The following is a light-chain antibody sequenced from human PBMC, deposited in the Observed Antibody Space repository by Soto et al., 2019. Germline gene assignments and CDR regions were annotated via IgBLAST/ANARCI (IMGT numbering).Light chain of an antibody. Sequence: EFVLTQSPATLSLSPGERATLSCRASQSVSSYLAWYQQELGQAPRVLIYDASSRATGIPDRFSGSGSGTDFTLTISRLEPEDFAVYYCQQYGSSPLTFGGGTKVDI. V-gene: IGKV3-20*01. CDR1: QSVSSY. J-gene: IGKJ4*01. CDR3: QQYGSSPLT. CDR2: DAS.